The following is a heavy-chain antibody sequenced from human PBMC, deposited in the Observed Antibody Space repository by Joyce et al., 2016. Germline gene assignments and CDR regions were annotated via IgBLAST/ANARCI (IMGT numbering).Heavy chain of an antibody. V-gene: IGHV4-38-2*01. CDR2: VYLHDIT. J-gene: IGHJ2*01. D-gene: IGHD5-18*01. CDR1: GLSFDLHSF. CDR3: ARRPYNVHTPLGSDWYFDL. Sequence: QVQLQESGPGLVKPSETLSLTCGVSGLSFDLHSFWGWIRQPPGKGLGWIGNVYLHDITHYSPSLKIRVTISMDTSKNQFSLNLNSVTAADTAVYFCARRPYNVHTPLGSDWYFDLWGRGTLVTVSS.